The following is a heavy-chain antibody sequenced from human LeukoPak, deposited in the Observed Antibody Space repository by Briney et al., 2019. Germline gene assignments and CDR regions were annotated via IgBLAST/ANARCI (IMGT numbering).Heavy chain of an antibody. J-gene: IGHJ5*02. Sequence: GGSLRLSCTASGFTLSSYSMNWVRQAPGKGLECVSSMSSSSSYIYYANSVKGRFTISRDNAKNSLYLQMNSLRAEDTAVYYCARAFWQQGSNWFDPWGQGTLVTVSS. CDR2: MSSSSSYI. CDR1: GFTLSSYS. CDR3: ARAFWQQGSNWFDP. V-gene: IGHV3-21*01. D-gene: IGHD6-13*01.